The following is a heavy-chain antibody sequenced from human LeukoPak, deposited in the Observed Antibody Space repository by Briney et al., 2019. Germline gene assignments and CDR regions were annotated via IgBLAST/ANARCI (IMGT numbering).Heavy chain of an antibody. Sequence: SETLSLTCAVYGGSFSGYYWSWIRQPPGKGLEWIGEINHSGSTNYNPSLKSRVTISVDTSKNQFSLKLSSVTAADTAVYYCARRSASGYCSSTSCLGGYMDVWGKGTTVTVSS. CDR2: INHSGST. D-gene: IGHD2-2*01. J-gene: IGHJ6*03. CDR3: ARRSASGYCSSTSCLGGYMDV. CDR1: GGSFSGYY. V-gene: IGHV4-34*01.